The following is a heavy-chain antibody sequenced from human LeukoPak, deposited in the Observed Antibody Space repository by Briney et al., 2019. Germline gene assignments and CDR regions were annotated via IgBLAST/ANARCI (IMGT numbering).Heavy chain of an antibody. Sequence: SETLSLTCAVYGGSFSGYYWSWIRQPPGKGLEWIGEINHSGSTNYNPSLKSRVTISVDTSKNQFSLKLSSVTAADTAVYYCARRYSSSSPRNRLFDYWGQGTLVTVSS. CDR3: ARRYSSSSPRNRLFDY. CDR2: INHSGST. V-gene: IGHV4-34*01. J-gene: IGHJ4*02. D-gene: IGHD6-6*01. CDR1: GGSFSGYY.